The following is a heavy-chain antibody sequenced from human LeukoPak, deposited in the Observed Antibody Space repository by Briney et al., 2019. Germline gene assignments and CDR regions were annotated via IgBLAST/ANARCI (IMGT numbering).Heavy chain of an antibody. CDR3: VRETSYSFDP. Sequence: GGSLRLSCAASGFTSSSYWMSWVRQAPGKGLEWVANIKQDGSEKYYVDSVKGRFTISRDNAKNSLYLQMNSLRAEDTAVYYCVRETSYSFDPWGQGTLVTVSS. J-gene: IGHJ5*02. D-gene: IGHD5-18*01. CDR1: GFTSSSYW. CDR2: IKQDGSEK. V-gene: IGHV3-7*03.